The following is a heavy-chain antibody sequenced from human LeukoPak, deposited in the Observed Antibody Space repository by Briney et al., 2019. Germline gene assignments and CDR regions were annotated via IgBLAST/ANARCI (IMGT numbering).Heavy chain of an antibody. CDR3: AGGLGSWSNY. CDR1: GGSISGYY. CDR2: IYYSGST. D-gene: IGHD6-13*01. V-gene: IGHV4-59*12. J-gene: IGHJ4*02. Sequence: SETLSLTCTVSGGSISGYYWSWIRQPPGKGLEWIGYIYYSGSTNYNPSLKSRVTISVDTSKNQFSLKLSSVTAADTAVYYCAGGLGSWSNYWGQGTLVTVSS.